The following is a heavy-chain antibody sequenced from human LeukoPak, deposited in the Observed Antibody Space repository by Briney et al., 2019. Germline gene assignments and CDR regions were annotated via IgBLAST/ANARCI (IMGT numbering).Heavy chain of an antibody. CDR1: GFTFSNAW. CDR3: TTELVVVPAATYYFDY. V-gene: IGHV3-15*01. CDR2: IKSKTDGGTT. Sequence: GGSLRLSCAASGFTFSNAWMSWVRQAPVKGLGWVGRIKSKTDGGTTDYAAPVKGRFTISRDDSKNTLYLQMNSLKTEDTAVYYCTTELVVVPAATYYFDYWGQGTLVTVSS. D-gene: IGHD2-2*01. J-gene: IGHJ4*02.